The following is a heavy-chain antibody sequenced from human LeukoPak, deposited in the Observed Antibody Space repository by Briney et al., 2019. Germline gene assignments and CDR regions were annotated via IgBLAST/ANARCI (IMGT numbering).Heavy chain of an antibody. CDR3: ASRGGYNIGNY. D-gene: IGHD5-24*01. J-gene: IGHJ4*02. V-gene: IGHV3-30-3*01. CDR2: ISYDGSNK. CDR1: GFTFSSYA. Sequence: GGSLRLSCAASGFTFSSYAMHWVRQAPGKGLEWVAVISYDGSNKYYADSVKGRFTISRDNSKNTLYLRMNSLRAEDTAVYYCASRGGYNIGNYWGQGTLVTVSS.